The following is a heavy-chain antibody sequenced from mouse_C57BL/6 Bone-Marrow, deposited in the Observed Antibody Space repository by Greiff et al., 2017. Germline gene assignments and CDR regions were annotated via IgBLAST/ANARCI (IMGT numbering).Heavy chain of an antibody. CDR2: INPNNGGP. CDR3: ALLYYYEYFDY. D-gene: IGHD1-1*01. CDR1: GYTFTDYN. Sequence: EVKLMESGPELVKPGASVKIPCKASGYTFTDYNMDWVKQSHGKSLEWIGDINPNNGGPIYNQKFKGKATLTVDKSSSTAYMERRSLTSEDTAVDYCALLYYYEYFDYWGQGTTLTVSS. J-gene: IGHJ2*01. V-gene: IGHV1-18*01.